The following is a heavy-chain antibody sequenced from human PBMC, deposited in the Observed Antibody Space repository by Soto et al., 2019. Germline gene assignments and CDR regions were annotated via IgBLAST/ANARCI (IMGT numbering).Heavy chain of an antibody. Sequence: QLQLQESGPGLVKPSETLSLTCTVSGGSISSSSYYWGWIRQPPGKGLEWIGSIYYSGSTYYNPSLKSRVTISVDTSKNQFSLKLSSVTAADTAVYYCARHIVVVVAEEAGNWFDPWGQGTLVTVSS. V-gene: IGHV4-39*01. CDR3: ARHIVVVVAEEAGNWFDP. CDR1: GGSISSSSYY. J-gene: IGHJ5*02. D-gene: IGHD2-15*01. CDR2: IYYSGST.